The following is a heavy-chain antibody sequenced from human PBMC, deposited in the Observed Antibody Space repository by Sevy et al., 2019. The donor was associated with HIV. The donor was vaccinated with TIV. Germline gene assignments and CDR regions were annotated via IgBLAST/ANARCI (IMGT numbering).Heavy chain of an antibody. V-gene: IGHV1-18*01. Sequence: ASVKVSCKASGYTFTSYGISWVRQAPGQGLEWMGWISTYNTVRNSAQKFHDRVTMTIDTSTSIAYMELRSLRSDDTAVYYCARSTQVAGRSNWFDPWGQRTLVTVSS. J-gene: IGHJ5*02. CDR1: GYTFTSYG. CDR2: ISTYNTVR. CDR3: ARSTQVAGRSNWFDP. D-gene: IGHD6-19*01.